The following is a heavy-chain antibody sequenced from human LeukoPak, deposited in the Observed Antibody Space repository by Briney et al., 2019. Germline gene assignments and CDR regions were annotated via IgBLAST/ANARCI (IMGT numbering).Heavy chain of an antibody. Sequence: SETLSLTCTVSGGSISSYYWSWIRQPPGKGLEWIGEINHSGSTNYNPSLKSRVTISVDTSKNQFSLKLSSVTAADTAVYYCARAPPAGFDYWGQGTLVTVSS. V-gene: IGHV4-34*01. CDR3: ARAPPAGFDY. J-gene: IGHJ4*02. CDR1: GGSISSYY. CDR2: INHSGST. D-gene: IGHD2-2*01.